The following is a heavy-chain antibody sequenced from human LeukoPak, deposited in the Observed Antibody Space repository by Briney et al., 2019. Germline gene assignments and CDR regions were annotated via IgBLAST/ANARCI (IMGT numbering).Heavy chain of an antibody. CDR3: ASTYYYDSSRAFDI. Sequence: ASVTVSFTVSGYTLTELSMHWVRQAPGKGREWMGGFDPEDGETIYAQKFQGRVTMTEDTSTDTAYMELSSLRSEDTAVYYCASTYYYDSSRAFDIWGQGTMVTVSS. CDR1: GYTLTELS. D-gene: IGHD3-22*01. CDR2: FDPEDGET. V-gene: IGHV1-24*01. J-gene: IGHJ3*02.